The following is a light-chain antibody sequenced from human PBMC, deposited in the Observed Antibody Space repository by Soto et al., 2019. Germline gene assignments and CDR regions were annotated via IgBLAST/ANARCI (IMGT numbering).Light chain of an antibody. V-gene: IGLV2-18*02. J-gene: IGLJ2*01. CDR1: SSDVGSYNS. CDR3: SSYTSSSTVV. CDR2: EVS. Sequence: QSALTQPPSVSGSPGQSVTISCTGTSSDVGSYNSVSWYQQPPGTAPKLMIYEVSNRPSGVPDRFSGSKSGNTASLTISGLQAEYEADYYCSSYTSSSTVVFGGGTKLTVL.